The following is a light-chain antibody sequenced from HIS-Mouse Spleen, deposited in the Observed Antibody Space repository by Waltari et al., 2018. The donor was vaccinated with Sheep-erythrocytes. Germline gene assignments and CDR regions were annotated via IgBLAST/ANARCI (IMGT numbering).Light chain of an antibody. V-gene: IGLV2-14*01. Sequence: QSALTQPASASGSPGQSIPISCTGTSSDVGGYNYVSWYQQHPGKAPKLMIYEVSNRPSGVSNRFSGSKSGNTASLTISGLQAEDEADYYCSSYTSSSTPVVFGGGTKLTVL. CDR3: SSYTSSSTPVV. CDR2: EVS. J-gene: IGLJ2*01. CDR1: SSDVGGYNY.